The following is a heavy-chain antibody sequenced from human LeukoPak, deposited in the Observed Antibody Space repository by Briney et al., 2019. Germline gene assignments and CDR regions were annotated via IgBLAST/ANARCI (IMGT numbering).Heavy chain of an antibody. Sequence: GRSLRLSCAASGFTFSSYGMHWVRQAPGKGLEWVAVISYDGSNKYYADSVKGRFTISRDNSKNTLYLQMNSLRAEDTAVYYCAKEDRYYGSPDYWGQGALVTVSS. CDR3: AKEDRYYGSPDY. V-gene: IGHV3-30*18. D-gene: IGHD3-3*01. CDR1: GFTFSSYG. J-gene: IGHJ4*02. CDR2: ISYDGSNK.